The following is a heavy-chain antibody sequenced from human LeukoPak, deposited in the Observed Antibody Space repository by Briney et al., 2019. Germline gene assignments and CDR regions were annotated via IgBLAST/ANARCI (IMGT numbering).Heavy chain of an antibody. CDR1: GFTFSSYG. D-gene: IGHD1-26*01. CDR3: AKGRRWELPTEFDY. Sequence: GRSLRLSCAASGFTFSSYGMHWVRQAAGKGLEWVAVISYDGSNKYYADSVKGRFTISRDNSKNTLYLQMNSLRAEDTAVYYCAKGRRWELPTEFDYWGQGTLVTVSS. V-gene: IGHV3-30*18. CDR2: ISYDGSNK. J-gene: IGHJ4*02.